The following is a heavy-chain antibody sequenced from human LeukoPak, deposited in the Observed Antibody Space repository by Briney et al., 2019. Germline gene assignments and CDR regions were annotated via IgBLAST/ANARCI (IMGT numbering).Heavy chain of an antibody. V-gene: IGHV1-46*01. J-gene: IGHJ4*02. CDR1: GYTFSSYY. D-gene: IGHD5-12*01. Sequence: ASVKVSCKTSGYTFSSYYIHWVRQAPGQGHESVGVINCSGGTATYAQKFQGRVTMTRDTSTRTVYMELSSLRSEDTAVYHCARHAYSGYDPFDYWGQGTLVTVSS. CDR2: INCSGGTA. CDR3: ARHAYSGYDPFDY.